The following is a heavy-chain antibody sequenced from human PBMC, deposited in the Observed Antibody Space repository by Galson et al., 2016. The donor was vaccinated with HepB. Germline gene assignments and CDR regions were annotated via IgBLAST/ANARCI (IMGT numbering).Heavy chain of an antibody. CDR1: GFTFINAW. Sequence: SLRLSCAASGFTFINAWMTWVRQAPGKGLEWLGRSKSKSDGGSAEYAAPVKGRFIISRDDSTNTLYLQMNSLKTEDTAVYFCTTERRGLRETYESHAFWGQGTLVTVSS. V-gene: IGHV3-15*01. CDR2: SKSKSDGGSA. J-gene: IGHJ4*02. CDR3: TTERRGLRETYESHAF. D-gene: IGHD3-10*01.